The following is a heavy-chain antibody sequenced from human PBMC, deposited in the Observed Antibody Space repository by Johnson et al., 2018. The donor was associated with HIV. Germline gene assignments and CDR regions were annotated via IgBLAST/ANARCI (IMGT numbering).Heavy chain of an antibody. CDR3: ANFGDDSRKDRPETHDAFDI. Sequence: QMLLVESGGGVVQPGRSLRLSCAASGFTFSSYGMHWVRPAPGKGLEGVAVISSDGSNKYHADSVKGRFTISRYNSKNTLYLQLNSLRAEDTAVYYCANFGDDSRKDRPETHDAFDIWGQGTMVTVSS. V-gene: IGHV3-30*18. J-gene: IGHJ3*02. D-gene: IGHD3-22*01. CDR1: GFTFSSYG. CDR2: ISSDGSNK.